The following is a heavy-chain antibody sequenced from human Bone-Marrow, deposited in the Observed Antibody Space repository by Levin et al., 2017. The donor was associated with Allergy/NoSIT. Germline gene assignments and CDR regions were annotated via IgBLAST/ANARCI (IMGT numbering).Heavy chain of an antibody. V-gene: IGHV1-18*01. D-gene: IGHD3-3*01. CDR1: GYTFTGYG. CDR2: ISAYNGRT. Sequence: GESLKISCKASGYTFTGYGISWVRQAPGQGLEWMGWISAYNGRTNYAQKFQGRVTMTTDTSTTTAYMEVGSLRSDDTAVYYCARQLLEWSNSYYSQYYMDVWGKGTKVTVSS. J-gene: IGHJ6*03. CDR3: ARQLLEWSNSYYSQYYMDV.